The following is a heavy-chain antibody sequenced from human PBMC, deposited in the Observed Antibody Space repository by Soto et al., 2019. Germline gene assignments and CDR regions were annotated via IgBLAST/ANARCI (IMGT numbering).Heavy chain of an antibody. V-gene: IGHV3-7*01. CDR3: ASGPFEGADYDY. D-gene: IGHD5-12*01. J-gene: IGHJ4*02. CDR2: IKQDGGEK. CDR1: VFTFSSYW. Sequence: WWSLRLSCTTSVFTFSSYWMSWFRQAPGKGLEWVANIKQDGGEKYYVDSVKGRFTISRDNAKNSLFLQMDSLRAEDTAVYYCASGPFEGADYDYWGQGTLVTVSS.